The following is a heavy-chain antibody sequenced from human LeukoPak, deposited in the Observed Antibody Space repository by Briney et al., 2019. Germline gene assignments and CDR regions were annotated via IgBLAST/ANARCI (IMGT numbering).Heavy chain of an antibody. V-gene: IGHV4-38-2*02. CDR1: GYSISSGYY. CDR2: IYHSGST. Sequence: SETLSLTCTVSGYSISSGYYWGWIRQPPGKGLEWIGSIYHSGSTYYNPSLKSRVTISVDTSKNQFSLNLRSVTAADTAVYYCARYVPVRTGTTRASFDYWGLGTLVTVSS. D-gene: IGHD1-1*01. CDR3: ARYVPVRTGTTRASFDY. J-gene: IGHJ4*02.